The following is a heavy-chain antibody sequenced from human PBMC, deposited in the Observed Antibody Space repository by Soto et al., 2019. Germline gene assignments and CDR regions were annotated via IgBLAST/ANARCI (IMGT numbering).Heavy chain of an antibody. CDR2: INPSGGST. CDR1: GYTFTSYY. J-gene: IGHJ4*02. V-gene: IGHV1-46*01. D-gene: IGHD2-15*01. Sequence: QVQLVQSGAEVKKPGASVKVSCKASGYTFTSYYMHWVRQAPGQGLEWMGIINPSGGSTSYAQKFQGRXXMXRXXSTSTVYMELSSLRSEDTAVYYCARDRSGGSCYGYWGQGTLVTVSS. CDR3: ARDRSGGSCYGY.